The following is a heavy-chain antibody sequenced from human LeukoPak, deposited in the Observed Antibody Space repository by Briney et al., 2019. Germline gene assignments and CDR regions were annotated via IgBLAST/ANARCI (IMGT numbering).Heavy chain of an antibody. Sequence: KASETLSLTCTVSGGSISSGGYYWSWIRQHPGKGLEWIGYIYYSGSTYYNPSLKSRVTISVDTSKNQFSLKLSSVTAADTAVYYCARSDYYDSSYFDYWGQGTLVTVSS. CDR2: IYYSGST. D-gene: IGHD3-22*01. V-gene: IGHV4-31*03. J-gene: IGHJ4*02. CDR3: ARSDYYDSSYFDY. CDR1: GGSISSGGYY.